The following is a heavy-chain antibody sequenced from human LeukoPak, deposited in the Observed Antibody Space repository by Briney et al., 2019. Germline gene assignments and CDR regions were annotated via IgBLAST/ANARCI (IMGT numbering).Heavy chain of an antibody. V-gene: IGHV4-39*01. CDR2: IYYSGST. J-gene: IGHJ4*02. CDR1: GGSISSSSYY. Sequence: SETLSLTCTVSGGSISSSSYYWGWIRQPPGKGLEWIGSIYYSGSTYYNPSLKSRVTISVDTSRNQFSLKLSSVTAADTAVYYCARLNYYDSSGFDYWGQGTLVTVSS. CDR3: ARLNYYDSSGFDY. D-gene: IGHD3-22*01.